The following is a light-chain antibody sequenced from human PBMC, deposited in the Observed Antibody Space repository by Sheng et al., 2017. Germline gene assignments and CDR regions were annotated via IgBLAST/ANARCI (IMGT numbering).Light chain of an antibody. CDR1: KLGSRI. CDR3: QAWHSSTWV. V-gene: IGLV3-1*01. Sequence: SYELTQPPLQCPCPHGQTASITCSGDKLGSRIASCISRSXASPPVLVIYQDNKRPSGIPERFSGSTLGTQPTLAISGTQAMDEADYYCQAWHSSTWVFGGGTKLTVL. J-gene: IGLJ3*02. CDR2: QDN.